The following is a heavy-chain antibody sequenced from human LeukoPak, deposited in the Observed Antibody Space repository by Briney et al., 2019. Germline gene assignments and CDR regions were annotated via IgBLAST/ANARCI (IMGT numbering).Heavy chain of an antibody. Sequence: GASVKVSCKASGYTFTSYGISWVRQAPGQGLEWMGWISAYNGNTNYAQKLQGRVTMTTDTSTSTAYMELSSLRSEDTAVYYCARDYGAAAGPGDAFDIWGQGTMVTVSS. CDR1: GYTFTSYG. D-gene: IGHD6-13*01. J-gene: IGHJ3*02. V-gene: IGHV1-18*01. CDR2: ISAYNGNT. CDR3: ARDYGAAAGPGDAFDI.